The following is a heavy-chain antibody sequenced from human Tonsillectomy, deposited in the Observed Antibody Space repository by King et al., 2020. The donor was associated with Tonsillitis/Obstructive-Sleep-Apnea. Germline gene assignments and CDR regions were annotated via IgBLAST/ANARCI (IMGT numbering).Heavy chain of an antibody. Sequence: VQLVESGGGLIQPGGSLRLSCAASGFTVSNNYMSWFRQAPGKGLEWVSVIYSGGSTYYADSVKGRFPIPRDNPKNTVYLQLNILRAEDAAVYYCASGYCSGGSCPHYYYMDVWGKGTTVTVS. CDR2: IYSGGST. CDR3: ASGYCSGGSCPHYYYMDV. CDR1: GFTVSNNY. D-gene: IGHD2-15*01. V-gene: IGHV3-53*01. J-gene: IGHJ6*03.